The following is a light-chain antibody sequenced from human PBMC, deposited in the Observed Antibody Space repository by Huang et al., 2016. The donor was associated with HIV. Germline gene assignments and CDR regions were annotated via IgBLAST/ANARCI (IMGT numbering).Light chain of an antibody. Sequence: IVMTQSPLSLPVTPGEPAAISCRASQSLPRSNGYTYLDWYLQRPGQSPQLLIYLGSNRAVGVPDRFSGSASGTNFTLKVSRVEADDLGTYYCMQGLQTPGVTFGPGTKVDFK. CDR2: LGS. CDR1: QSLPRSNGYTY. V-gene: IGKV2-28*01. CDR3: MQGLQTPGVT. J-gene: IGKJ3*01.